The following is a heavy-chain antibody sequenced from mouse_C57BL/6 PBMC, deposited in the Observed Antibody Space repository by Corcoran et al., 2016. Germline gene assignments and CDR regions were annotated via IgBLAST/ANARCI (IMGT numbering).Heavy chain of an antibody. V-gene: IGHV1-26*01. J-gene: IGHJ3*01. CDR2: INPNNGGT. Sequence: EVQLQQSGPELVKPGASVKISCKASGYTFTDYYMNWVKQSHGKSLEWIGDINPNNGGTSYNQKFKGKATLTVDKSSSTAYMELRSLTSEDSAVYYCARRYGYEGFAYWGQGTLVTVSA. CDR3: ARRYGYEGFAY. D-gene: IGHD2-2*01. CDR1: GYTFTDYY.